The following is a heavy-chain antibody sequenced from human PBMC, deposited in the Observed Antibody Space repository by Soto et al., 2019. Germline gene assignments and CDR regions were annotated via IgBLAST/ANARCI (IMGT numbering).Heavy chain of an antibody. J-gene: IGHJ6*03. V-gene: IGHV4-39*01. CDR3: ARISVASRYMDV. D-gene: IGHD5-12*01. CDR2: VYYSGGT. CDR1: GGSISSSSYY. Sequence: QLQLEESGPGLVKPSETLSLTCTVSGGSISSSSYYWGWIRQSPGKGLEWIGSVYYSGGTYYSPSLKSRVTISGDTSKKQISLRLSSVTATDTAVYYCARISVASRYMDVWGKGATVTVSS.